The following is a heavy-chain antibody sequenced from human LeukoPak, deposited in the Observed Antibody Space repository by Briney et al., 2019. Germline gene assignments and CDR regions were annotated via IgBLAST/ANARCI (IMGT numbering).Heavy chain of an antibody. V-gene: IGHV1-46*01. D-gene: IGHD4-17*01. CDR2: INPSGGST. CDR1: GYIVTSYY. Sequence: ASEMVSCKASGYIVTSYYMYWVRQASGQGLEWMGLINPSGGSTSYAQTFQGRVTMTRDTSTSTVYMELSSLRSEDAAVYYCASSTGPVRDYGDYWYYYYGMDVWGQGTTVTVSS. J-gene: IGHJ6*02. CDR3: ASSTGPVRDYGDYWYYYYGMDV.